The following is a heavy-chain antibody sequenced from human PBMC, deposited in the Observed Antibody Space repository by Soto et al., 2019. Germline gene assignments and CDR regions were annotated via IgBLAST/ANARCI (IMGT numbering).Heavy chain of an antibody. Sequence: QITLKESGPTLVKPMQTLTLTCSVSGFSLATSGAGVAWIRQPPGKALEWLALVYWDDEKRYNPSLKNRLTLTRNTSKKHASLTMTSTEPVDAATYYCAYACLPGPTFYLAGWFDLWGQGALVTVSP. J-gene: IGHJ5*02. D-gene: IGHD1-7*01. CDR3: AYACLPGPTFYLAGWFDL. CDR1: GFSLATSGAG. CDR2: VYWDDEK. V-gene: IGHV2-5*02.